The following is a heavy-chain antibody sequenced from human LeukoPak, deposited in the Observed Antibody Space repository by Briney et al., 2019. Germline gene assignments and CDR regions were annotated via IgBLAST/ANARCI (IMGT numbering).Heavy chain of an antibody. V-gene: IGHV4-34*01. J-gene: IGHJ4*02. Sequence: PSETLSLTCAVYGGSFSGYYWSWIRQPPGKGLEWIGEINHSGSTNYNPSLKSRVTISVDTSKNQFSLKLSSVTAADTAVYYCARGLEGYDSSGYYGYYFDYWGQGTLVTVSS. D-gene: IGHD3-22*01. CDR1: GGSFSGYY. CDR2: INHSGST. CDR3: ARGLEGYDSSGYYGYYFDY.